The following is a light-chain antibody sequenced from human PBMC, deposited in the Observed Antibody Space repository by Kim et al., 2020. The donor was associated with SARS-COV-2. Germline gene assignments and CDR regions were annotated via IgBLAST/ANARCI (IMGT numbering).Light chain of an antibody. J-gene: IGKJ3*01. V-gene: IGKV3-15*01. CDR3: QQFTSWPFT. CDR2: RGS. CDR1: QIIVNN. Sequence: PGERATLSCRASQIIVNNLAWYQQKPGQPPRLLIYRGSTRATGIPARFSGSGSGTEFTLTITSLQSEDFAVYYCQQFTSWPFTFGPGTKVDI.